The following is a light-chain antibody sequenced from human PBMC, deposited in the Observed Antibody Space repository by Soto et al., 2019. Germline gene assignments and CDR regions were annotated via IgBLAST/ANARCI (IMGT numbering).Light chain of an antibody. V-gene: IGLV2-14*03. CDR3: SSYTTSNTRQIV. CDR2: DVT. Sequence: QSVLTQPASVSGSPGQSITISCTGTSSDVGGYNYVSWYQHHPGKAPKLIIYDVTNRPSGVSNPSSGSKSGNTASLTISGPQPEDEADYYCSSYTTSNTRQIVFGTGTRSPS. J-gene: IGLJ1*01. CDR1: SSDVGGYNY.